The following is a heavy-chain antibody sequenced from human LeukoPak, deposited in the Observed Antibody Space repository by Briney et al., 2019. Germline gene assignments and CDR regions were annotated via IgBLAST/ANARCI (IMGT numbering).Heavy chain of an antibody. J-gene: IGHJ4*02. D-gene: IGHD2-2*01. CDR1: GFTFSSYG. CDR3: AKDRGYCSSTRCYALHYFDY. V-gene: IGHV3-23*01. CDR2: ISGSSGST. Sequence: GGSLRLSCAASGFTFSSYGMSWVRQAPGKGLEWVSAISGSSGSTNYADSVKGRFTISRDNSKNTLYLQMNSLRAEDTAVYYCAKDRGYCSSTRCYALHYFDYWGQGTLVTVSS.